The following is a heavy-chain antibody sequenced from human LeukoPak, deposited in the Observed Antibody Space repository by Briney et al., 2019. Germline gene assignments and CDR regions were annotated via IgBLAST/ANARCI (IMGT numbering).Heavy chain of an antibody. V-gene: IGHV1-18*01. D-gene: IGHD3-22*01. CDR3: ARDNKRPPYYYDSSGYRPFDY. CDR1: GYTFTSYG. J-gene: IGHJ4*02. CDR2: ISAYNGNT. Sequence: ASVKVSCKASGYTFTSYGISWVRQAPGQGLEWMGWISAYNGNTNYAQKLQGRVTMTTDTSTSTAYMELRSLRSDDTAVYYCARDNKRPPYYYDSSGYRPFDYWGQGTLATVSS.